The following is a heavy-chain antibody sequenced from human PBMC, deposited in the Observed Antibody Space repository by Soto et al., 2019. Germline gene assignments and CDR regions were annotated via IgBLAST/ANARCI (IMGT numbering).Heavy chain of an antibody. D-gene: IGHD6-13*01. CDR1: GFTFSSYA. V-gene: IGHV3-23*01. Sequence: GGSLRLSCAASGFTFSSYAMSWVRQAPGKGLEWVSAISGSGGSTYYADSVKGRFTISRDNSKNTLYLQMNSLRAEDTAVYYCANLVSSSWSRGWFDPWGQGTLVTVS. J-gene: IGHJ5*02. CDR2: ISGSGGST. CDR3: ANLVSSSWSRGWFDP.